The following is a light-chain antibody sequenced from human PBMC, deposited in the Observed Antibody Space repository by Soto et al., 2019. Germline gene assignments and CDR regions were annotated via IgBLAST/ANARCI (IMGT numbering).Light chain of an antibody. J-gene: IGKJ1*01. V-gene: IGKV3-15*01. CDR2: GAS. Sequence: DIVMTQSPATLSVSPGEGATLLCRASQRVSSNLAWYQQKPGRDPRLLIYGASTRATDVPARFSGSGSGTEFTLTISSLQYEDFAVFYCQQYNTWPRTFGLGTKVEIK. CDR1: QRVSSN. CDR3: QQYNTWPRT.